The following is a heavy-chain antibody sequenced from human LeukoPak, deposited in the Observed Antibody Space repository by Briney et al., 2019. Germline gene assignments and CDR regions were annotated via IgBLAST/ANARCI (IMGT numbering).Heavy chain of an antibody. D-gene: IGHD2-15*01. J-gene: IGHJ3*02. V-gene: IGHV3-9*01. CDR1: GFTFDDYS. Sequence: GRSLRLSCAASGFTFDDYSMHWVRQAPGKGLECVSGVSWKSGSIGYADSVNGRFTISRDNAQNSLYLQMNSLRAEDTALYYCVKMVGGVIWGQGKMVTVSS. CDR3: VKMVGGVI. CDR2: VSWKSGSI.